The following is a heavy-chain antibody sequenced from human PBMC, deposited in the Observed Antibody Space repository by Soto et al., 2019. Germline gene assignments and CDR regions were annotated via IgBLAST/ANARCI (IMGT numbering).Heavy chain of an antibody. CDR3: ASLYDSSGNQADAFDI. CDR1: GYSFTSYW. CDR2: IYPGDSDT. V-gene: IGHV5-51*01. D-gene: IGHD3-22*01. J-gene: IGHJ3*02. Sequence: PGESLKISCKGSGYSFTSYWIGWVRQMPGKGLEWMGIIYPGDSDTRYSPSFQGQVTISADKSISTAYLQWSSLKASDTAMYYCASLYDSSGNQADAFDIWGQGTTVTVSS.